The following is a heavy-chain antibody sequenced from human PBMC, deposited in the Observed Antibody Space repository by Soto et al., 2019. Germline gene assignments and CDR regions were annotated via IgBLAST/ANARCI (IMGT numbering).Heavy chain of an antibody. Sequence: GGSLRLSCAASGFTFSSYGMHWVRQAPGKGLEWVAVIWYDGSNKYYADSVKGRFTISRDNSKNTLYLQMNSLRAEDTAVYYCARDHNYYDSSGYPGPFDYWGQGTLVTVSS. J-gene: IGHJ4*02. CDR3: ARDHNYYDSSGYPGPFDY. CDR2: IWYDGSNK. D-gene: IGHD3-22*01. V-gene: IGHV3-33*01. CDR1: GFTFSSYG.